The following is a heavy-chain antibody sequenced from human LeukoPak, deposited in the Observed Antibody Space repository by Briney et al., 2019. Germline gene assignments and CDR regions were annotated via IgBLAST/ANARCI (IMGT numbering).Heavy chain of an antibody. Sequence: PSETLSLTCTVSGGSISSYYWSWIRQPPGKGLEWIGYIYYSGSTNYNPSLKSRVTISVDTSKNQFSLKLSSVTAADTAVYYCARTRYSSSLFDYWGQGTLVTVSS. V-gene: IGHV4-59*12. CDR2: IYYSGST. D-gene: IGHD6-13*01. CDR3: ARTRYSSSLFDY. CDR1: GGSISSYY. J-gene: IGHJ4*02.